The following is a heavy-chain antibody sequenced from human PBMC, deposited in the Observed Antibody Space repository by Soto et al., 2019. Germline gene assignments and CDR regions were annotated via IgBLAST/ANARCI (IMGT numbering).Heavy chain of an antibody. Sequence: GGSLRLSCAASGFTFSRYGMNWVCQAPGKGLEWVAYISSSSSTIYYADSVKGRFTISIDNAKNSLYLQMNSLRDEDTAVYYCARDGYCVSTTCYFLPDVWGPGTTVTVSS. V-gene: IGHV3-48*02. CDR2: ISSSSSTI. CDR3: ARDGYCVSTTCYFLPDV. J-gene: IGHJ6*02. CDR1: GFTFSRYG. D-gene: IGHD2-2*03.